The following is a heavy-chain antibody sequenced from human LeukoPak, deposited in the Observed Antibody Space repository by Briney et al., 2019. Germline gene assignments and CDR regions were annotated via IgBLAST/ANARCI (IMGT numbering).Heavy chain of an antibody. CDR3: ARVEASGYDYGAFDY. Sequence: GGSLRLSCAASGFTFSSYEMNWVRQAPGKGLEWVSYISSSGSTIYYADSVKGRFTISRDNAKNSLYLQMNSLRAEDTAVYYCARVEASGYDYGAFDYWGQGTLVTVSS. CDR2: ISSSGSTI. D-gene: IGHD5-12*01. V-gene: IGHV3-48*03. J-gene: IGHJ4*02. CDR1: GFTFSSYE.